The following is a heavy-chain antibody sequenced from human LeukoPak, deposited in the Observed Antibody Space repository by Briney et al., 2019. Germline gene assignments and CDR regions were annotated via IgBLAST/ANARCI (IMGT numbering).Heavy chain of an antibody. CDR1: GYTFTGYY. J-gene: IGHJ3*02. CDR2: INPNTGDT. D-gene: IGHD4-23*01. V-gene: IGHV1-2*02. Sequence: GASVKVSCKALGYTFTGYYLHWVRQAPGQGLEWMGWINPNTGDTNYAQKFQGRVTMTRDTSISTAYMELSRLTSDDTAVYYCARDGNFDIWGQGTMVTVSS. CDR3: ARDGNFDI.